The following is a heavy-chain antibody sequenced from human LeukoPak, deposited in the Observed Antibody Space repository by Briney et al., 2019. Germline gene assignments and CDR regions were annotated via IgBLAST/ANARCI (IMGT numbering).Heavy chain of an antibody. J-gene: IGHJ4*02. CDR1: GYTFTAYY. CDR2: INPNSGGT. V-gene: IGHV1-2*02. Sequence: ASVKVSCKGSGYTFTAYYMDWVRQAPGQGLEWMGRINPNSGGTNYAQKFQGRVTMTGDTSISTAYMELSGLTSDDTPVCYCASGLGGNYPGNWGQGTQVTVSS. CDR3: ASGLGGNYPGN. D-gene: IGHD2-21*01.